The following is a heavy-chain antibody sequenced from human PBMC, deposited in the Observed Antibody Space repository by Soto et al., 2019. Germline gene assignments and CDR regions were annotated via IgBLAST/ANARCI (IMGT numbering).Heavy chain of an antibody. V-gene: IGHV1-18*01. CDR2: ISAYTGNT. D-gene: IGHD3-9*01. Sequence: ASVKVSCKASGYKFTGYGSSWVRQAPGQGLEWMGWISAYTGNTNYAQKFQGRVSTTIDTSTNTAYMDLRSLRSDDTAVYYCARDRVQGLVTRQYNGMDVWGLGNTVTVSS. CDR3: ARDRVQGLVTRQYNGMDV. J-gene: IGHJ6*02. CDR1: GYKFTGYG.